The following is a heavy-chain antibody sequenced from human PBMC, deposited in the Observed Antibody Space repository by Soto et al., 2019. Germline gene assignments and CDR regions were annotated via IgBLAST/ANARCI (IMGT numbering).Heavy chain of an antibody. Sequence: QVRLVESGGGVVQPGGSLRLSCAASGFTFDRYAIAWVRQAPGKGLEWVAGISYDGIDEHYADSVRGRFTINRDNSKNTVSLQMNSLGADDTAVYYCTRDIIYFDYWGQGTLVTVSS. CDR2: ISYDGIDE. CDR1: GFTFDRYA. V-gene: IGHV3-30*04. D-gene: IGHD2-21*01. J-gene: IGHJ4*02. CDR3: TRDIIYFDY.